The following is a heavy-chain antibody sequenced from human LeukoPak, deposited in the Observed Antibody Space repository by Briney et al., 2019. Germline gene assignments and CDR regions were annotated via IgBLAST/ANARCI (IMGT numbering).Heavy chain of an antibody. Sequence: SETLSLTCTVSGGSISSYYWSWIRQPPGKGLEWIGYIYYSGSTNYNPSLKSRVTISVDTSKNQFSLKLSSVTAADTAVNYCARGQYSSGTWDYYYGMDVWGQGTTVTVSS. V-gene: IGHV4-59*08. D-gene: IGHD3-22*01. CDR1: GGSISSYY. CDR2: IYYSGST. CDR3: ARGQYSSGTWDYYYGMDV. J-gene: IGHJ6*02.